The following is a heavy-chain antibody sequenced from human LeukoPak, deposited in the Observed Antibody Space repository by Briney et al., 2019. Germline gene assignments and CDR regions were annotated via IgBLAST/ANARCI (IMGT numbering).Heavy chain of an antibody. D-gene: IGHD6-6*01. CDR2: IYHSGST. J-gene: IGHJ4*02. CDR3: ARRLVSSSSDWGY. CDR1: GYSISSGYY. Sequence: KPSETLSLTCTVSGYSISSGYYWGWIRQPPGKGLEWIGSIYHSGSTYYNPSLKSRVTISVDTSKNQFSLKLSSVTAADTAVYYCARRLVSSSSDWGYWGQGTLVTVSS. V-gene: IGHV4-38-2*02.